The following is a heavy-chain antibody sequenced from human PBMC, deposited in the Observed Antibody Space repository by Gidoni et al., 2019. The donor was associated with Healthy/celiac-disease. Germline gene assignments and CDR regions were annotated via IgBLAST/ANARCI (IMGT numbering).Heavy chain of an antibody. Sequence: EMQLVESGVGLVKPGGALRLSCAASVFTFSSYSMNWVRQAPGQGLEWVSSISSSSMYIYYADSVKGRFTISRDNAKNSLYLQMNSLRAEDTAVYYCARDGTPLRQWLVLGGFDYWGQGTLVTVSS. CDR1: VFTFSSYS. CDR2: ISSSSMYI. J-gene: IGHJ4*02. V-gene: IGHV3-21*01. D-gene: IGHD6-19*01. CDR3: ARDGTPLRQWLVLGGFDY.